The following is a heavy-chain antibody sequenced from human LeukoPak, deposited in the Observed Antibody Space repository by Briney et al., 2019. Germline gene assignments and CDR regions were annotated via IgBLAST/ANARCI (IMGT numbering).Heavy chain of an antibody. CDR1: GASLTRPAYYQ. D-gene: IGHD4-23*01. V-gene: IGHV4-61*01. CDR3: ARFKSGNFYYFDS. J-gene: IGHJ4*02. CDR2: IFASGSA. Sequence: PSETLSLTCSVSGASLTRPAYYQWSWIRQPPGKGLELIGKIFASGSAIIDPSLKSRVTMSLDTSKDEFSLKMSSVTAEDSAVYYCARFKSGNFYYFDSWSQGTLVTVSS.